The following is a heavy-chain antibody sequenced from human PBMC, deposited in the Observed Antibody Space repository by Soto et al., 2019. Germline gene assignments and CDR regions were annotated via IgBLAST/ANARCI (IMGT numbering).Heavy chain of an antibody. CDR1: GFTFSSYA. Sequence: EVQLLESGGGLVQPGGSLRLSCAASGFTFSSYAMSWVRQAPGKWLEWVSAISGSGGSTYYADSVKGRFTISRDNSKNTLDTQMNSLRGWDTAVYYRAEDPAAIVVVVAANHSQFDPWCQGTLVTVSA. D-gene: IGHD2-15*01. CDR2: ISGSGGST. J-gene: IGHJ5*02. CDR3: AEDPAAIVVVVAANHSQFDP. V-gene: IGHV3-23*01.